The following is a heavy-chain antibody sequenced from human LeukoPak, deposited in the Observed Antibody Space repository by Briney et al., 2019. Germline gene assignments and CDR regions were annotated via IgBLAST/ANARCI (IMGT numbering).Heavy chain of an antibody. CDR3: VKDRFSTSPSYFDY. J-gene: IGHJ4*02. D-gene: IGHD2-2*01. CDR1: GFTFSSYA. Sequence: GGSLRLSCAASGFTFSSYAMHWVRQAPGKGLEWVAVISYDGSNKYYADSVKGRFIISRDNSKNTLFLQMNSLRAEDTAVYYCVKDRFSTSPSYFDYWGQGTLVAVSS. CDR2: ISYDGSNK. V-gene: IGHV3-30-3*01.